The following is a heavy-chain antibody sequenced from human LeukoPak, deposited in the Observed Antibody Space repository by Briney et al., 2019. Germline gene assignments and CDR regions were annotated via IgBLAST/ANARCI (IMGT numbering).Heavy chain of an antibody. D-gene: IGHD1-20*01. V-gene: IGHV4-39*01. CDR2: IYYSGST. CDR1: GGSISSSSYY. Sequence: SETLSLTCTVSGGSISSSSYYWGWIRQPPGKGREWIGSIYYSGSTYYNPSLKSRVTISVDTFKNQFSLKLSSLPAADTALYYCARHNNWNPEGFAPWGQGTLVTVSS. CDR3: ARHNNWNPEGFAP. J-gene: IGHJ5*02.